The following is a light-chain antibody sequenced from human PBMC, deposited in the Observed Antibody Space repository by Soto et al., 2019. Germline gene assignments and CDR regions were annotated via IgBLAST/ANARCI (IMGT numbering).Light chain of an antibody. CDR3: SSYTSSTTPV. V-gene: IGLV2-14*01. CDR1: SSDVGGYNY. J-gene: IGLJ1*01. CDR2: EVS. Sequence: QSVLTQPASVSGSPGQSIIISCTGTSSDVGGYNYVSWYQQHPGKAPKFIIYEVSNRPSGVSNRFSGSKSGNTASLTISGLQAEDEADYYCSSYTSSTTPVFGTGTKVTVL.